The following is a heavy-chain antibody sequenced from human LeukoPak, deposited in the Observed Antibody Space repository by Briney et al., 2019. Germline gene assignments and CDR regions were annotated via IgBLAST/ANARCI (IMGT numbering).Heavy chain of an antibody. V-gene: IGHV1-24*01. J-gene: IGHJ4*02. D-gene: IGHD5-18*01. Sequence: ASVTVSCKVSGYTLTELSMHWVRQAPGKGLEWMGGFDPEDGETIYAQKFQGRVTMTEDTSTDTAYMELSSLGSEDTAVYYCATTRIHMRLGYVYCDYWGQGTLVTVSS. CDR2: FDPEDGET. CDR3: ATTRIHMRLGYVYCDY. CDR1: GYTLTELS.